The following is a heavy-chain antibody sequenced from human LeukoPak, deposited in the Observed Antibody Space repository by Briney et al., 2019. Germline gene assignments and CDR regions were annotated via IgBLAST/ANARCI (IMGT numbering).Heavy chain of an antibody. CDR3: ARGSGLYRGMGFDY. V-gene: IGHV4-30-2*01. CDR2: IYHSGST. CDR1: GGSISSGGYS. Sequence: PSETLSLTCAVSGGSISSGGYSWSWIRQPPGKGLEWIGYIYHSGSTYYNPSLKSRVTISVDRSKNQFSLKLSSVTAADTAVYYCARGSGLYRGMGFDYRGQGTLVTVSS. D-gene: IGHD3-16*02. J-gene: IGHJ4*02.